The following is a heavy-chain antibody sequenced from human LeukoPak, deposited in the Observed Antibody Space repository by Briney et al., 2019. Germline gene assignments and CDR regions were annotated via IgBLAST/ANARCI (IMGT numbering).Heavy chain of an antibody. CDR1: GGSISSYY. D-gene: IGHD2-15*01. J-gene: IGHJ4*02. Sequence: SATLSLTCPVSGGSISSYYWSWIRQPPGKGLEWIGYIYYSGSTNYNPSLKSRVTISVDTSKNQFSLKLSSVTAADTAVYYCARLDCSGGSCYSYFDYWGQGTLVTVSS. V-gene: IGHV4-59*01. CDR2: IYYSGST. CDR3: ARLDCSGGSCYSYFDY.